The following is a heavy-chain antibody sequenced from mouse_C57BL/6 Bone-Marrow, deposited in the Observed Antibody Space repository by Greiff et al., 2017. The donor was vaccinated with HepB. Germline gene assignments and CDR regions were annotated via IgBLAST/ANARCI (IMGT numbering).Heavy chain of an antibody. V-gene: IGHV1-81*01. J-gene: IGHJ4*01. D-gene: IGHD6-1*01. CDR3: ARSLPFCYYAMDY. CDR2: IYPRSGNT. Sequence: VQLQQSGAELARPGASVKLSCKASGYTFTSYGISWVKQRTGQGLELIGEIYPRSGNTYYNEKFKGKATLTADKSSSTAYMEIRSLTSEDSAVYFCARSLPFCYYAMDYWGQGTSVTVSS. CDR1: GYTFTSYG.